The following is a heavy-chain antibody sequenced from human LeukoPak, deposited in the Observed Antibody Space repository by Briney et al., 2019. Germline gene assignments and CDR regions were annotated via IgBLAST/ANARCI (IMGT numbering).Heavy chain of an antibody. CDR1: GGSISSYY. Sequence: SETLSLTCTVSGGSISSYYWSWIRQPPGKGLEEIGYIYYSGSTNYNPSLKSRVTISVDTTTNQISLKLSSVTAADTAVYYCAGYMGSGYYWFEQWGQGTLVTVSS. D-gene: IGHD3-22*01. V-gene: IGHV4-59*01. CDR2: IYYSGST. J-gene: IGHJ5*02. CDR3: AGYMGSGYYWFEQ.